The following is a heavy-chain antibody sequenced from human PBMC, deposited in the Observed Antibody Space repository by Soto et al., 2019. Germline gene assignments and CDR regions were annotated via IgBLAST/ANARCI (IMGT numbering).Heavy chain of an antibody. V-gene: IGHV3-74*01. CDR1: GFTFSSYW. CDR3: ARGLRPVDI. Sequence: AGSLRLSCAASGFTFSSYWMHWVRQAPGKGLVWVSRINNDGSITTYADSVKGRFTISRDNAKNTLYLQMNSLRAEDTAVYYCARGLRPVDIWGQGTLVTVSS. D-gene: IGHD4-17*01. J-gene: IGHJ4*02. CDR2: INNDGSIT.